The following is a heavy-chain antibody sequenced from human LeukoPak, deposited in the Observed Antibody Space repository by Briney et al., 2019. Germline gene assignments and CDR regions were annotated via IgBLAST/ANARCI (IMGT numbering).Heavy chain of an antibody. D-gene: IGHD3-3*01. CDR2: INPSGGST. Sequence: ASVKVSCKASGYTFTSYYMYWVRQAPGQGLEWMGIINPSGGSTSYAQKFQGRVTMTRDMSTSTVYMELSSLRSEDTAIYYCARGPHIRTYDRDNWFDPWGQGTLVTVSS. J-gene: IGHJ5*02. CDR3: ARGPHIRTYDRDNWFDP. CDR1: GYTFTSYY. V-gene: IGHV1-46*01.